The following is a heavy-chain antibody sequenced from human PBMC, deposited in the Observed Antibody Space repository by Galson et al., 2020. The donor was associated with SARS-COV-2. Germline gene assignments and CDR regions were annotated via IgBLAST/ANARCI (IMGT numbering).Heavy chain of an antibody. Sequence: SETLSLTCVVSGYSISSGYYWGWVRQPPGKGPEWIGSIYASGSTSYNPSLKSRVTISIDASKNQFSLNLSSVTAADTAIYYCARWEWMATLDYWGQGTLVSVSS. CDR1: GYSISSGYY. CDR3: ARWEWMATLDY. V-gene: IGHV4-38-2*01. J-gene: IGHJ4*02. CDR2: IYASGST. D-gene: IGHD5-12*01.